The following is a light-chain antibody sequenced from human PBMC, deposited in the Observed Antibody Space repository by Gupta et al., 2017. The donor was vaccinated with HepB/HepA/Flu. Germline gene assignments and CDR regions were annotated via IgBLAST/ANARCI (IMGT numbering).Light chain of an antibody. CDR3: QQYGSAFPIT. J-gene: IGKJ5*01. Sequence: GERATLSCRASQTVSSRYFAWYQQKPGQAPRVLIYGASSRATGIPDRFSGSGSGTDFTLTISRLEPEDFAVYYCQQYGSAFPITFGQGTRLDI. V-gene: IGKV3-20*01. CDR2: GAS. CDR1: QTVSSRY.